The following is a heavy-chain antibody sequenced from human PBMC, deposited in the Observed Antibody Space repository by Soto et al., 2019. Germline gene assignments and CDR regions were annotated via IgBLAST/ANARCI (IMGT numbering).Heavy chain of an antibody. CDR2: IYYSGST. J-gene: IGHJ4*02. CDR3: ARAGLVGATGDFDY. V-gene: IGHV4-61*01. D-gene: IGHD1-26*01. Sequence: SETLSLTCTVSGGSVSSGSYYWSWIRQPPGKGLEWIGYIYYSGSTNYNPSLKSRVTISVDTSKNQFSLKLSSVTAADTAVYYCARAGLVGATGDFDYWGQGTLVTVSS. CDR1: GGSVSSGSYY.